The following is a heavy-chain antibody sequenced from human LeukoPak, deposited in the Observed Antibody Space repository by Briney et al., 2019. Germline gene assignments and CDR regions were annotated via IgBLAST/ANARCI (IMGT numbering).Heavy chain of an antibody. V-gene: IGHV3-33*01. D-gene: IGHD3-10*01. CDR3: AREQRVTMVRGVINPLDY. CDR1: GFTFSSYG. CDR2: IWYDGSNK. Sequence: GGSLRLSCAASGFTFSSYGMHWVRQAPGKGLEWVAVIWYDGSNKYYADSVKGRFTISRDNSKNALYLQMNSLRAEDTAVYHCAREQRVTMVRGVINPLDYWGQGTLVTVSS. J-gene: IGHJ4*02.